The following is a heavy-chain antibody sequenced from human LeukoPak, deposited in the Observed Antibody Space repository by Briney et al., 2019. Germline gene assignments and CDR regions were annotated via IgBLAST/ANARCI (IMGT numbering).Heavy chain of an antibody. J-gene: IGHJ4*02. CDR2: LHHTGSA. Sequence: SETLSLTCAVSGYSISTGYYWGWIRQPPGKGLEWITNLHHTGSAYYNPSLKSRVTVSVDTSKNQFSLELSSVTAADTAVYYCARMGTDFWSGPYFWGQGTLVTVSS. D-gene: IGHD3-3*01. CDR1: GYSISTGYY. CDR3: ARMGTDFWSGPYF. V-gene: IGHV4-38-2*01.